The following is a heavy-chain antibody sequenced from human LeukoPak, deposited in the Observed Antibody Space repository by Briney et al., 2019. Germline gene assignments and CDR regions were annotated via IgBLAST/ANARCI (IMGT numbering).Heavy chain of an antibody. CDR1: GGSISSGGYY. D-gene: IGHD2-15*01. CDR2: IYYSGST. CDR3: ARWSPYYFDY. V-gene: IGHV4-31*03. Sequence: SETLSLTCTVSGGSISSGGYYWSWIRQHPGKGLEWIGFIYYSGSTYYNPSLKSRVTISVDTSKNHFSQKVSSVTAADTAVYYCARWSPYYFDYWGQGTLVTVSS. J-gene: IGHJ4*02.